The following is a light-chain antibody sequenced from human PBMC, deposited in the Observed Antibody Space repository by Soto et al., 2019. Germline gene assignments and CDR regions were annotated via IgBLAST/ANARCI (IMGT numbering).Light chain of an antibody. CDR1: QSISTW. CDR3: QQYNSYSLT. J-gene: IGKJ4*01. V-gene: IGKV1-5*03. Sequence: DIQMTQSPSTLSASVGDRVSITCRASQSISTWLAWYQQKPGKAPKLLIYDTSTLQTGVPSRFSGSGSGTEFTLTISSLQPDDFATYYCQQYNSYSLTFGGGTKVEIK. CDR2: DTS.